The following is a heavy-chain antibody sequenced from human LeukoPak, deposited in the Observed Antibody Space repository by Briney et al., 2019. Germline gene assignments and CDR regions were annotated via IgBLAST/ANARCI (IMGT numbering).Heavy chain of an antibody. CDR2: ISGDGGST. J-gene: IGHJ4*02. CDR3: AKDNGDYGDCYFDY. D-gene: IGHD4-17*01. V-gene: IGHV3-43*02. CDR1: GFTFDDYA. Sequence: GGSLRLSCAASGFTFDDYAMHWVRQAPGKGLEWVSLISGDGGSTYYVDSVKGRFTISRDNSKNSLYLQMNSLTTEDTALYYCAKDNGDYGDCYFDYWGQGTLVTVSS.